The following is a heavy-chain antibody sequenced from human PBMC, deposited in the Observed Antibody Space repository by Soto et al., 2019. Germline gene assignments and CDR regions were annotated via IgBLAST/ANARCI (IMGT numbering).Heavy chain of an antibody. D-gene: IGHD2-2*01. CDR1: GFTFSSHA. J-gene: IGHJ6*02. CDR3: VKEGTGSTSPWMDV. CDR2: INHSDDDT. V-gene: IGHV3-23*01. Sequence: EVHLLESGGGLVQPGGSLRLSCAASGFTFSSHAMNWVRQAPGKGLEWEADINHSDDDTYYVDSVKGRFTISRDNSKNTLYLQMHSLRAEDTAIYYCVKEGTGSTSPWMDVWGEGTTLTV.